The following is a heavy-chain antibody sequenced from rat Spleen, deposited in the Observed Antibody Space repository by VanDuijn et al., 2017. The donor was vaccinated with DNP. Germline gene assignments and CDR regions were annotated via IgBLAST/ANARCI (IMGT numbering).Heavy chain of an antibody. CDR2: ISYMSIT. V-gene: IGHV3-1*01. Sequence: EVQLXXSGPXXVKPSXXXSLXXXVTXXXITXXYWGGIRKFPRNKMDWIGHISYMSITSYNQSLKSRISITRDTSKNQFFLQSNSVTTEDTATYYCARWSFYFDYWGQGVMVTVSS. CDR1: XXXITXXY. CDR3: ARWSFYFDY. J-gene: IGHJ2*01.